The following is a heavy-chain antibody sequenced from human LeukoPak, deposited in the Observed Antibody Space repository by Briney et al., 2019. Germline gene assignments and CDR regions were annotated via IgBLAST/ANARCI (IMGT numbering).Heavy chain of an antibody. D-gene: IGHD3-10*01. V-gene: IGHV3-23*01. CDR1: GFTFSRYA. J-gene: IGHJ4*02. Sequence: GGSLRLSCAASGFTFSRYAMSWVRQAPGKGLEWVSTISGSDISTYYADSVKGRFTVSRDNSKKTLYLQMNSLRADDTAVYHCAKAPMVRGVITADYWGQGTLVSVYS. CDR2: ISGSDIST. CDR3: AKAPMVRGVITADY.